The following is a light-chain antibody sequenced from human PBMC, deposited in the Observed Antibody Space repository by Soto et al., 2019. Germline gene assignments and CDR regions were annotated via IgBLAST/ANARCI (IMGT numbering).Light chain of an antibody. J-gene: IGLJ1*01. CDR2: EVT. V-gene: IGLV2-8*01. Sequence: QSALTQPPSASGSPGQSVTISCTGTSSDVGGYNYVSWYQQHPGKAPKLMIYEVTKRPSGVPDRFSGSKSGNTASLTVSGLQAEDEADYYCSSYAGSTPYVFGTGTKV. CDR1: SSDVGGYNY. CDR3: SSYAGSTPYV.